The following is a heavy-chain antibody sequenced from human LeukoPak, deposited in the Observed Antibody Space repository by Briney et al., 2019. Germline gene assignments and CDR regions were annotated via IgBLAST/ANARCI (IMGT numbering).Heavy chain of an antibody. D-gene: IGHD3/OR15-3a*01. V-gene: IGHV3-33*06. CDR3: TKDQGQGIWTDLTY. Sequence: GGSLRLSCAVSGFTFSNFGMHWVRQAPGKGLEWVAVIWPDTIKKYYADSVRGRFTISRDNSKNTLYLQMDSLRPEDTAVYYCTKDQGQGIWTDLTYWGQGTLVTVSS. J-gene: IGHJ4*02. CDR2: IWPDTIKK. CDR1: GFTFSNFG.